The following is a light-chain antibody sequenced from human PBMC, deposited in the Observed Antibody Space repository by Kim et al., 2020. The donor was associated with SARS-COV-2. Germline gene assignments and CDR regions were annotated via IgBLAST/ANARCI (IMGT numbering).Light chain of an antibody. CDR3: QQFDTDPLT. CDR2: DAS. J-gene: IGKJ4*01. V-gene: IGKV1-33*01. Sequence: INIFLNWFQQKPGEAPKLLISDASSLETGLPSRFSGSGSGTHFTFTISSLQPGDVATYYCQQFDTDPLTFGGGTKVDIK. CDR1: INIF.